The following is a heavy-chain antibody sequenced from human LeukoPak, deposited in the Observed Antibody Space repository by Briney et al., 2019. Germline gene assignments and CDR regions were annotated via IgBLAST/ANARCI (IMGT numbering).Heavy chain of an antibody. CDR3: ARSVRTYYGSGSYCDY. CDR2: INHSGST. D-gene: IGHD3-10*01. J-gene: IGHJ4*02. Sequence: SETLSLTCAVYGGSFSGYYWSWIRQPPGKGLEWIGEINHSGSTNYNPSLTSRVTISVDTSKNQFSLKLSSVTAADTAVYYCARSVRTYYGSGSYCDYWGQGTLVTVSS. CDR1: GGSFSGYY. V-gene: IGHV4-34*01.